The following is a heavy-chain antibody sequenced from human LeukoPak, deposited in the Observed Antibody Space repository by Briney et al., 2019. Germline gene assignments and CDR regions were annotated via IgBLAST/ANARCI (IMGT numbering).Heavy chain of an antibody. CDR1: GGSISSSNW. J-gene: IGHJ4*02. V-gene: IGHV4-4*02. D-gene: IGHD6-19*01. CDR3: GAESERWLVRS. Sequence: SETLSLTCAVSGGSISSSNWWSWVRQPPGKGLEWIGEIYHSGSTNYNPSLKSRVTISVDTSKNQFSLKLSSVTAADTAVYYCGAESERWLVRSWGQGTLVTVSS. CDR2: IYHSGST.